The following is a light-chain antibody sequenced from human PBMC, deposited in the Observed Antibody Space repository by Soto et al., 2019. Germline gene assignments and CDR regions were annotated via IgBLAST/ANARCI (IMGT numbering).Light chain of an antibody. J-gene: IGKJ1*01. V-gene: IGKV3-11*01. Sequence: EIVLTQSPATLSSFPGKKVTLSCRASQYINTRLAWYQHRPGQAPRLLIYQTSIRAAGIPARFSASGTGTDFTLTISDVQPEDFAVYYCHQRQSWPRTFGQGTKVDIK. CDR2: QTS. CDR1: QYINTR. CDR3: HQRQSWPRT.